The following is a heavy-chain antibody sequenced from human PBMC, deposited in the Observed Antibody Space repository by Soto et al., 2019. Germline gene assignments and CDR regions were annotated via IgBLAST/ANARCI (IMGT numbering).Heavy chain of an antibody. V-gene: IGHV1-3*01. CDR2: INAGNGNT. D-gene: IGHD2-2*01. CDR1: GYTFTSYA. CDR3: AREDRDRETGLVPAVIDGMDV. Sequence: ASVKVSCKASGYTFTSYAMHWVRQAPGQRLEWMGWINAGNGNTKYSQKFQGRVSMTRDTSTSTAYMEMSSLRSEDTAVYYCAREDRDRETGLVPAVIDGMDVWGQGTTVTVSS. J-gene: IGHJ6*02.